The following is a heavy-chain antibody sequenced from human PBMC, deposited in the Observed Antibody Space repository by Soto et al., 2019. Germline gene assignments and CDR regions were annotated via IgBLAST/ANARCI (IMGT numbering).Heavy chain of an antibody. Sequence: QVQLVQSGAEVKKPGASVKVSCKASGYTFSSYGISWVRQAPGQGLEWMGWISGYSALTYYAQEFQGRVTMTTDTSTNTVYMELRSLRSDDTAVYYCARDWDTKSAHVSGWYDDFWGQGTLVTVSS. J-gene: IGHJ4*02. V-gene: IGHV1-18*01. D-gene: IGHD6-19*01. CDR2: ISGYSALT. CDR1: GYTFSSYG. CDR3: ARDWDTKSAHVSGWYDDF.